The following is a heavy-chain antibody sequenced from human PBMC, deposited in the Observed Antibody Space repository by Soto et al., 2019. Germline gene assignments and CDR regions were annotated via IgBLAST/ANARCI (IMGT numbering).Heavy chain of an antibody. CDR3: AKDVTTSIINDVFDI. V-gene: IGHV3-23*01. Sequence: GGSLRLSCAASGFTFSSYAMSWVRQAPGKGLEWVSAISGSGGSTYYADSVKGRFTISRDNSKNTLYLQMNSLRAEDTALYYFAKDVTTSIINDVFDIWGQGTMVTVSS. CDR2: ISGSGGST. D-gene: IGHD4-17*01. J-gene: IGHJ3*02. CDR1: GFTFSSYA.